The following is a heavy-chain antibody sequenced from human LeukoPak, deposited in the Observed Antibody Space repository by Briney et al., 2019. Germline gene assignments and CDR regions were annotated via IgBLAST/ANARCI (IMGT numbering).Heavy chain of an antibody. D-gene: IGHD1-26*01. J-gene: IGHJ6*02. V-gene: IGHV4-61*08. CDR1: GGSLTDGDYY. CDR2: T. CDR3: VRILGRYQEGMDV. Sequence: SETLSLTCTVSGGSLTDGDYYWGWVRQPPGTGLQWIATTYEGASLKSRVTISLDTSKNQFFLRLTSVTAADTAVYYCVRILGRYQEGMDVWGPGITVTVSS.